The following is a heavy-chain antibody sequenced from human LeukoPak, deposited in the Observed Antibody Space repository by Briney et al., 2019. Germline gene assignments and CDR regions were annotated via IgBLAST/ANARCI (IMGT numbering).Heavy chain of an antibody. V-gene: IGHV3-7*01. CDR1: GFTFITYW. J-gene: IGHJ4*02. CDR2: INQDGSAK. D-gene: IGHD6-6*01. Sequence: GGSLRLSCAASGFTFITYWMTWVRQAPGKGLEWVANINQDGSAKFYVDSVKGRFTISRDNARNSLSLQMNSLRAEDTAVYYCARDLVSRSNYWGQGTPVTVSS. CDR3: ARDLVSRSNY.